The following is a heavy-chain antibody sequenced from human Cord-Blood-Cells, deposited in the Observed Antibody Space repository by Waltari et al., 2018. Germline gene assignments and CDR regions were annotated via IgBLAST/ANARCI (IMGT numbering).Heavy chain of an antibody. CDR1: GGSFSGYY. V-gene: IGHV4-34*01. Sequence: QVQLQQWGAGLLKPSETLSLTCAVYGGSFSGYYRSWIRQPPGKGLEWIGEINHSGSTNYNPSLKSRVTISVDTSKNQFSLKLSSVTAADTAVYYCARAPELIAAAGTNYFDYWGQGTLVTVSS. CDR3: ARAPELIAAAGTNYFDY. D-gene: IGHD6-13*01. J-gene: IGHJ4*02. CDR2: INHSGST.